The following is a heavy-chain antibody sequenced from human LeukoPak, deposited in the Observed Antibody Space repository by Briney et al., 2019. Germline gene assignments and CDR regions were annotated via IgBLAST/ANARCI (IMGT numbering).Heavy chain of an antibody. D-gene: IGHD6-6*01. CDR3: ARLLTSSSRFNN. V-gene: IGHV5-51*01. CDR2: IYPGDSDT. Sequence: GESLKISCKGSGYSFSSYWIAWVRPMPGKGLEWMGIIYPGDSDTRYSPSFQGQVTISVDKSISTAYLQWTSLKASDTAMYYCARLLTSSSRFNNWGQGTLVTVSS. CDR1: GYSFSSYW. J-gene: IGHJ4*02.